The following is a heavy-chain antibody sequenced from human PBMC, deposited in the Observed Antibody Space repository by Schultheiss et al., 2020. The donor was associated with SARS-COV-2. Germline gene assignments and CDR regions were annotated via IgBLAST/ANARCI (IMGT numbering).Heavy chain of an antibody. CDR2: ISSSSSYI. CDR3: ARDLNRDHYGMDV. J-gene: IGHJ6*02. CDR1: GFTFSSYS. Sequence: GGSLRLSCAASGFTFSSYSMNWVRQAPGKGLEWVSSISSSSSYIYYADSVKGRFTISRDNAKNSLYLQMNSLRAEDTAVYYCARDLNRDHYGMDVWGQGTTVTVSS. V-gene: IGHV3-21*01.